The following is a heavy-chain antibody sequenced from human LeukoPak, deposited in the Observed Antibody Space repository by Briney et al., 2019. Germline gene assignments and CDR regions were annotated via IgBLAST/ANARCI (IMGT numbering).Heavy chain of an antibody. V-gene: IGHV3-23*01. D-gene: IGHD3-10*01. CDR1: GFTFSSYA. CDR2: ISGSGGST. J-gene: IGHJ3*02. Sequence: QPGGSLRLSCAASGFTFSSYAMSWVRQAPGKGLEWVSAISGSGGSTYYADSVKGRFTISRDNSKNTLYLQMNSLRAEDTAVYYCAKYFLPDYYGSGSHAFDIWGQGTMVTVSS. CDR3: AKYFLPDYYGSGSHAFDI.